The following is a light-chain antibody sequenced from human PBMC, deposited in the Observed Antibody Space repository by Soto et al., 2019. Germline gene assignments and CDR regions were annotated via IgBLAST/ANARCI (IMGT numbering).Light chain of an antibody. V-gene: IGKV3-20*01. Sequence: EILLTQSPGTLSLSPGERATLSCRASQSVSSTYLAWYQRKPGRAPRLLIYGASSRATVIPDRFSGSGSGTDFTLTISRLEPEDFAVYYCQQYGSSPRTFGQGTKVEIK. CDR2: GAS. J-gene: IGKJ1*01. CDR3: QQYGSSPRT. CDR1: QSVSSTY.